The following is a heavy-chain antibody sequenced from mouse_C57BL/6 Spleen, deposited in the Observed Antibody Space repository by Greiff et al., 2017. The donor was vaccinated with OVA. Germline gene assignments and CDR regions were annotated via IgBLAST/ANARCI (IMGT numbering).Heavy chain of an antibody. CDR2: ISSGSSTI. J-gene: IGHJ4*01. Sequence: EVKLVESGGGLVKPGGSLKLSCAASGFTFSDYGMHWVRQAPEKGLEWVAYISSGSSTIYYADTVKGRFTISRDNAKNTLFLQMTSLRSEDTAMYYCARQLRSYYAMDYWGQGTSVTVSS. D-gene: IGHD3-2*02. CDR1: GFTFSDYG. V-gene: IGHV5-17*01. CDR3: ARQLRSYYAMDY.